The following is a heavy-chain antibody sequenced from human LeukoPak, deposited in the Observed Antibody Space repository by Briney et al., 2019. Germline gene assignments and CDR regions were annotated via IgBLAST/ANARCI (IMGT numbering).Heavy chain of an antibody. CDR3: AKDRSDYDFWSGYYTPIRGAFDI. CDR1: GFTFSSYA. J-gene: IGHJ3*02. CDR2: ISGSGGST. D-gene: IGHD3-3*01. V-gene: IGHV3-23*01. Sequence: GGSLRLSCAASGFTFSSYAMSWVRQAPGKGLEWVSAISGSGGSTYYADSVKGRFTISRDNSKNTLHLQMNSLRAEDTAVYYCAKDRSDYDFWSGYYTPIRGAFDIWGQGTMVTVSS.